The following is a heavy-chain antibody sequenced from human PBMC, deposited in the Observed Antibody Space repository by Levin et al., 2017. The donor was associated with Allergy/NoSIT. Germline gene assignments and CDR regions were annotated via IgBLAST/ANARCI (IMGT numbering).Heavy chain of an antibody. Sequence: GESLKISCAASGFTFSSYAMSWVRQAPGKGLEWVSAISGSGGSTYYADSVKGRFTISRDNSKNTLYLQMNSLRAEDTAVYYCAKDLGSSWYDLIDYWGQGTLVTVSS. CDR1: GFTFSSYA. CDR3: AKDLGSSWYDLIDY. V-gene: IGHV3-23*01. J-gene: IGHJ4*02. CDR2: ISGSGGST. D-gene: IGHD6-13*01.